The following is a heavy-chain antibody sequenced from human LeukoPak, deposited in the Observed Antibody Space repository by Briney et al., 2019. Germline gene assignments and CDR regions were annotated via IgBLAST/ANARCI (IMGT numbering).Heavy chain of an antibody. J-gene: IGHJ4*02. V-gene: IGHV3-15*01. Sequence: IPGGSLRLSCAASGFTFSNAWMSWVRQAPGKGLEWVGRIKSKADGGTIEYAAPVKGRFTISRDDSKNTLYLQMNNLKTVDTAMYYCTTLFRFLEFDYWGRGTLVTVSS. CDR1: GFTFSNAW. D-gene: IGHD3-3*01. CDR2: IKSKADGGTI. CDR3: TTLFRFLEFDY.